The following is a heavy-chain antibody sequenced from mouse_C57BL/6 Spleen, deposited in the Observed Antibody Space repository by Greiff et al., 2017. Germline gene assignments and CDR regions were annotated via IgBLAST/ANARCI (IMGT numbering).Heavy chain of an antibody. D-gene: IGHD1-1*01. Sequence: EVKLVESGPGLVKPSQSLSLTCSVTGYSITSGYYWNWIRQFPGNKLEWMGYISSDGSTNYNPSLKNRISITRDTSKNQFFLKLNSVTTEDTATYYCARKDYYGSSYGYWYFDVWGTGTTVTVSS. CDR1: GYSITSGYY. CDR3: ARKDYYGSSYGYWYFDV. V-gene: IGHV3-6*01. J-gene: IGHJ1*03. CDR2: ISSDGST.